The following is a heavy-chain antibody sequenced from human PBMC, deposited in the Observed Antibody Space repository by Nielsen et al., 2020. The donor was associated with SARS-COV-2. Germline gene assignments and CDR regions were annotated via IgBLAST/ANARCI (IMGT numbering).Heavy chain of an antibody. CDR2: LWYDGSNE. CDR3: ARDGGGYNYRYYIDV. D-gene: IGHD2-21*01. Sequence: GESLRLSCAASGFSFSRYAMHWVRQAPGKGLEWVASLWYDGSNEYYGESLKGRVTISRDTPNNMLYLQMKSLRDEDTAVYYCARDGGGYNYRYYIDVWGKGTTVTVSS. CDR1: GFSFSRYA. V-gene: IGHV3-33*01. J-gene: IGHJ6*03.